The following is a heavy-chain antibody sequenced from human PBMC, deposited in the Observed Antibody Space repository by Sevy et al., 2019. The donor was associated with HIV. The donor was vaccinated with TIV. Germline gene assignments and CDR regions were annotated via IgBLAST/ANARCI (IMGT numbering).Heavy chain of an antibody. V-gene: IGHV1-46*03. CDR2: ISPSGGST. CDR1: GYTFTSYY. J-gene: IGHJ4*02. CDR3: ARDTVVVPAALAY. Sequence: ASVKVSCKASGYTFTSYYMHWVRQAPGHRLEWMGIISPSGGSTTYAQKFQGRVTMTRDTSTSTVYMELSSLKSEDTAVYYCARDTVVVPAALAYWGQGTLVTVSS. D-gene: IGHD2-2*01.